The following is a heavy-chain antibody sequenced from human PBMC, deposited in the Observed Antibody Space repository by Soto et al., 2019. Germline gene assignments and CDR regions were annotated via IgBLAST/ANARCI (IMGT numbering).Heavy chain of an antibody. CDR2: LIPIFGPA. D-gene: IGHD3-22*01. CDR3: ARDYYASSGYYYPAGWYFDL. V-gene: IGHV1-69*01. CDR1: GGTFSSYA. Sequence: QVQLVQSGAEVKKPGSSVKVSCKASGGTFSSYAISWVRQAPGQGLEWMGGLIPIFGPANYAQQFQGRVTITADESTSTAYMEVSSLSSEDTAVYYCARDYYASSGYYYPAGWYFDLWGRGTLVTVSS. J-gene: IGHJ2*01.